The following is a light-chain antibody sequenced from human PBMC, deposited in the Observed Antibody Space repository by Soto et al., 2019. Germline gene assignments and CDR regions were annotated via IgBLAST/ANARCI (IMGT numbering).Light chain of an antibody. CDR3: CSYAGSNVV. J-gene: IGLJ2*01. CDR1: SSDVGSYNL. Sequence: QSALTQPASVSGSPGQSITISCTGTSSDVGSYNLVSWYQQHPGKAPKLMIYEGSKRPSGVSNRFSGSKSGNTASLTISGLQAEDEADDYCCSYAGSNVVFGGGTKLTVL. V-gene: IGLV2-23*01. CDR2: EGS.